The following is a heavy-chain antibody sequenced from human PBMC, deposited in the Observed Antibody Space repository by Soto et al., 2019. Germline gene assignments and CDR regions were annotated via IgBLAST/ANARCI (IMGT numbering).Heavy chain of an antibody. Sequence: GGSLRLSCVGSGFTFSSFEMNWVRQTPGKGLEWLSYIGRSGETIYYADSVKGRFTISRDNAKSSLFLQMTGLRDEDTGIYYCARDSRGGAARRPTFYYWGRGPLLTVS. CDR1: GFTFSSFE. J-gene: IGHJ4*02. CDR3: ARDSRGGAARRPTFYY. V-gene: IGHV3-48*03. D-gene: IGHD6-6*01. CDR2: IGRSGETI.